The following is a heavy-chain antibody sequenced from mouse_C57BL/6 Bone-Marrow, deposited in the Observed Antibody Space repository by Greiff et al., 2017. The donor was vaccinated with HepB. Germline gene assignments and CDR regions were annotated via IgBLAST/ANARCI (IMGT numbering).Heavy chain of an antibody. D-gene: IGHD2-3*01. V-gene: IGHV1-72*01. Sequence: QVHVKQSGTVLARPGASVKMSCKTSGYTFTSYWMHWVKQRPGRGLEWIGRIDPNSGGTKYNEKFKSKATLTVDKPSSTAYMQLSSLTSEDSAVYYCARAEGPSPRDGYDYWGQGTTLTVSS. CDR3: ARAEGPSPRDGYDY. CDR1: GYTFTSYW. CDR2: IDPNSGGT. J-gene: IGHJ2*01.